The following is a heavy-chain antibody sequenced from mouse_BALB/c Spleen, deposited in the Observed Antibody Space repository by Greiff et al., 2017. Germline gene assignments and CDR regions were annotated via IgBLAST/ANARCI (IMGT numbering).Heavy chain of an antibody. V-gene: IGHV5-2*01. D-gene: IGHD2-14*01. CDR1: EYAFPSHD. Sequence: EVQLVESGGGLVQPGESLKLSCESNEYAFPSHDMSCVRQTPEKRLELVAAINRDGGGTYYPDTMERRFIISRDNTKKTLYLQMSSLRSEDSALYYCARQNYRYESDYWGQGTTVTVSS. J-gene: IGHJ2*01. CDR2: INRDGGGT. CDR3: ARQNYRYESDY.